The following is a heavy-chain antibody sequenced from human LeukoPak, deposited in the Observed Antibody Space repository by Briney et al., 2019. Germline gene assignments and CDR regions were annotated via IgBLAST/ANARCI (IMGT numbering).Heavy chain of an antibody. CDR1: GFTFSSYA. Sequence: PGGSLRLSCAASGFTFSSYAMHWVRQAPGKGLEYVSAISSNGGSTYYANSVKGRFTISRDNSKNTLYLQMGSLRAEDMAVYYCARGLWFGELSPIFDYWGQGTLVTVSS. D-gene: IGHD3-10*01. V-gene: IGHV3-64*01. J-gene: IGHJ4*02. CDR3: ARGLWFGELSPIFDY. CDR2: ISSNGGST.